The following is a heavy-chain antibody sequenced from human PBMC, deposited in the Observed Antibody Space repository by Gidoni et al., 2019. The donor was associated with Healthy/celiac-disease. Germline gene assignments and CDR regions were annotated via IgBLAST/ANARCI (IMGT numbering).Heavy chain of an antibody. CDR2: ISYDGSNK. V-gene: IGHV3-30*18. Sequence: QVQLVESGGGVVQPGRSLRLSCAASGFTFSSYGMHWVRQAPGKGLEWVAVISYDGSNKYYADSVKGRFTISRDNSKNTLYLQMNSLRAEDTAVYYCAKDQGPIVGATTVDYWGQGTLVTVSS. J-gene: IGHJ4*02. D-gene: IGHD1-26*01. CDR3: AKDQGPIVGATTVDY. CDR1: GFTFSSYG.